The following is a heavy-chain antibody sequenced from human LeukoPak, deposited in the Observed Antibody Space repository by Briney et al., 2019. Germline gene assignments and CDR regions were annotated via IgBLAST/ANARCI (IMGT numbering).Heavy chain of an antibody. V-gene: IGHV4-59*01. Sequence: PSETLSLTCTVSGGSISTYYWSWIRQPPGKGLEWIGYIYYSGSTNYNPSLKSRVTISVDTSKNQFSLKLNSVTAADTAVYYCARRYYYGSGLFDIWGQGTMVTVSS. CDR1: GGSISTYY. D-gene: IGHD3-10*01. J-gene: IGHJ3*02. CDR3: ARRYYYGSGLFDI. CDR2: IYYSGST.